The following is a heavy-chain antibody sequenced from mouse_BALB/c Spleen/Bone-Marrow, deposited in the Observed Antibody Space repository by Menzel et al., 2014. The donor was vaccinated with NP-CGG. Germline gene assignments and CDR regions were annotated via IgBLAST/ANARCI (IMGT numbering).Heavy chain of an antibody. CDR2: INVNGDTT. D-gene: IGHD2-4*01. CDR3: ARGYDYSSWFAY. CDR1: RFTFSSYG. J-gene: IGHJ3*01. Sequence: EVQVEESGGGLVQPGGSLKLSCAASRFTFSSYGMSWVRQTPDKRLEMIATINVNGDTTYHPDSVKGRFTISRDNVKNTLYLQMSSLKSEDTAMCYCARGYDYSSWFAYWGQGTLVTVSA. V-gene: IGHV5-6-3*01.